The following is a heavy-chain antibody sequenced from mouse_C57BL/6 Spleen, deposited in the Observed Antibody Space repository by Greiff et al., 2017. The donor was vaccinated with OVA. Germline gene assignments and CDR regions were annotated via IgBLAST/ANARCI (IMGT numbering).Heavy chain of an antibody. CDR3: ARDPTTVVAYYYAMDY. CDR1: GFNIKDYY. CDR2: IDPEDGET. V-gene: IGHV14-2*01. Sequence: VQLKQSGAELVKPGASVKLSCTASGFNIKDYYMHWVKQRTEQGLEWIGRIDPEDGETKYAPKFQGKATITADTSSNTAYLQLSSLTSEDTAVYYCARDPTTVVAYYYAMDYWGQGTSVTVSS. J-gene: IGHJ4*01. D-gene: IGHD1-1*01.